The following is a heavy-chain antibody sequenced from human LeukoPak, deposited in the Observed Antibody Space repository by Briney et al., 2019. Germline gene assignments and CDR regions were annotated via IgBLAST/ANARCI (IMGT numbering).Heavy chain of an antibody. V-gene: IGHV4-61*01. D-gene: IGHD6-19*01. CDR2: IYHSGDS. Sequence: SETLSLTCSVSGGSVSSVTYCWSWIRQPPGKGLEWIGYIYHSGDSYYNPSLKSRVSMSIDTSKNQFYLKLSSVTAADTAVYYCAPYYSRVNCAPWGQGTLVTVSS. CDR1: GGSVSSVTYC. CDR3: APYYSRVNCAP. J-gene: IGHJ5*02.